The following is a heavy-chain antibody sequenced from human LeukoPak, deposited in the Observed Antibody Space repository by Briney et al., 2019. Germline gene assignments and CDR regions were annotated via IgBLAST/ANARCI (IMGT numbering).Heavy chain of an antibody. CDR2: ISSSGSTI. Sequence: PGGSLRLSCAASGFTFSSYEMNWVRQAPGKGLEWVSYISSSGSTIYYAGSVKGRFTISRDNAKNSLYLQMNSLRAEDTAVYYCAREMSERYCSSTSCYRRTRNDYWGQGTLVTVSS. CDR1: GFTFSSYE. V-gene: IGHV3-48*03. CDR3: AREMSERYCSSTSCYRRTRNDY. D-gene: IGHD2-2*02. J-gene: IGHJ4*02.